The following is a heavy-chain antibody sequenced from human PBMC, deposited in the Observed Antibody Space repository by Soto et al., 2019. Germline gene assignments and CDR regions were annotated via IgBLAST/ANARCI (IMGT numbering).Heavy chain of an antibody. CDR1: GFTFSSYS. CDR3: ARDIYGGGYDYSDTAMALHY. V-gene: IGHV3-21*01. J-gene: IGHJ4*02. D-gene: IGHD5-12*01. CDR2: ISSSSSYI. Sequence: GGSLRLSCAASGFTFSSYSMNWVRQAPGKGLEWVSSISSSSSYIYYADSVKGRFTISRDNAKNSLYLQMNSLRAEDTAVYYCARDIYGGGYDYSDTAMALHYWGQGTLVTVSS.